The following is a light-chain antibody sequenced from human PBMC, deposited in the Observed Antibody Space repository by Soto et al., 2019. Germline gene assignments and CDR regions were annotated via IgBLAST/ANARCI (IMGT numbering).Light chain of an antibody. CDR2: EGS. CDR1: SSDVGSYNL. Sequence: QSALTQPASVSGSPGQSITISCTGTSSDVGSYNLVTWYQQLPGKAPKLMIYEGSKRPSGVSDRFSGSKSGNTASLTISGLQAEDEADHYCCSYAGSSTYVFGTGTKLTVL. V-gene: IGLV2-23*01. J-gene: IGLJ1*01. CDR3: CSYAGSSTYV.